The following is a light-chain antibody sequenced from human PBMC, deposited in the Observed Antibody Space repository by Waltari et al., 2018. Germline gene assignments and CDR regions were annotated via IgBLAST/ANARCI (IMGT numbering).Light chain of an antibody. V-gene: IGLV2-14*03. CDR3: TSYSDNSASPYV. CDR1: TSDIGGYKH. J-gene: IGLJ1*01. CDR2: DVN. Sequence: QSALTQPASVSGSPGQSITMSCTGTTSDIGGYKHVSWYQQHPGKAPKVVIYDVNKRASGVPNRFSASKSGNTASLTISGLQPEDEAEYYCTSYSDNSASPYVFGTGTKVTV.